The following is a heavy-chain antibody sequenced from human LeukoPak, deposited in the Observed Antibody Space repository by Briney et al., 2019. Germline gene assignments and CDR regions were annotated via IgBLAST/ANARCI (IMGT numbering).Heavy chain of an antibody. CDR3: ARVGGYSYGVYYFDY. J-gene: IGHJ4*02. Sequence: SETLSLTCTVSGYSISSGYYWGWIRQPPGKGLEWIGSIYHSGSTYYNPSLKSRVTISVDTSKNQFSLKLSSVTAADTAVYYCARVGGYSYGVYYFDYWGQGTLVTVSS. CDR2: IYHSGST. V-gene: IGHV4-38-2*02. D-gene: IGHD5-18*01. CDR1: GYSISSGYY.